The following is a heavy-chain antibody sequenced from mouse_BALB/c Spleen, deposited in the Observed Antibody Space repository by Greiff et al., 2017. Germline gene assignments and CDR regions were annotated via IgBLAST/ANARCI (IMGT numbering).Heavy chain of an antibody. CDR1: GYTFTSYW. Sequence: QVQLQQSGAELAKPGASVKMSCKASGYTFTSYWMHWVKQRPGQGLEWIGYINPSTGYTEYNQKFKDKATLTADKSSSTAYMQLSSLTSEDSAVYYCARRGKAWFAYWGQGTLVTVSA. CDR2: INPSTGYT. CDR3: ARRGKAWFAY. V-gene: IGHV1-7*01. D-gene: IGHD2-1*01. J-gene: IGHJ3*01.